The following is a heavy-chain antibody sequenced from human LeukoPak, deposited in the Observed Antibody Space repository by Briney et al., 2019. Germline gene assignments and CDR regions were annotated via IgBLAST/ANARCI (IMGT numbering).Heavy chain of an antibody. V-gene: IGHV1-69*13. Sequence: ASVKVSCKASGGTFSSYAISWVRQAPGQGLEWMGGIIPIFGTANYAQKFQGRVTITADESTSTAYMELSSLRSEDTAVYYCARHPVGEWRLFDYWGQGTLVTVSS. CDR1: GGTFSSYA. CDR3: ARHPVGEWRLFDY. J-gene: IGHJ4*02. CDR2: IIPIFGTA. D-gene: IGHD3-10*01.